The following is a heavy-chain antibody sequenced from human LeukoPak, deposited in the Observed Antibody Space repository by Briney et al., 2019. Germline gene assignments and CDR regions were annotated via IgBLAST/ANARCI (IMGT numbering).Heavy chain of an antibody. CDR1: GGSISSSSYY. V-gene: IGHV4-39*01. D-gene: IGHD3-3*01. CDR3: ARRGGLGVSRRVDY. J-gene: IGHJ4*02. CDR2: IYHSGST. Sequence: SETLSLTCTVSGGSISSSSYYWGWIRQPPGKGLEWIGSIYHSGSTYYNPSLKSRVTISVDTSKNQFSLKLSSVTAADTAVYYCARRGGLGVSRRVDYWGQGTLVTVSS.